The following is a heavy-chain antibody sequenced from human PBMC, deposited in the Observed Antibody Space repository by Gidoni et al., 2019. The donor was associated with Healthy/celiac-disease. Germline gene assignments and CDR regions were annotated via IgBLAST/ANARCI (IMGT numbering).Heavy chain of an antibody. D-gene: IGHD6-19*01. Sequence: QVQLQESGPGLVKPSQTLSLTCTVSGGSISSGSYYWSWIRQPAGKGLEWIGRIYTSGSTNYNPSLKSRVTISVDTSKNQFSLKLSSVTAADTAVYYCARDRDSSGWLDYWGQGTLVTVSS. CDR3: ARDRDSSGWLDY. V-gene: IGHV4-61*02. CDR1: GGSISSGSYY. CDR2: IYTSGST. J-gene: IGHJ4*02.